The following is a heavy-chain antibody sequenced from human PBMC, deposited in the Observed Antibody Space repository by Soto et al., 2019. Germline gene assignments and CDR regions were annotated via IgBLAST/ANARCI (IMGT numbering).Heavy chain of an antibody. CDR3: ARASGSAYWFDP. Sequence: QVQLVQSGAEVKKPGASVKVSCKASGYTFTSYGISWVRQAPGQGLEWMGWISAYNGNTNYAKKLQGRVTMTTDTTTSTADMELRSLRSDDTAVYYCARASGSAYWFDPWGQGTLVTVSS. D-gene: IGHD1-26*01. V-gene: IGHV1-18*01. CDR2: ISAYNGNT. CDR1: GYTFTSYG. J-gene: IGHJ5*02.